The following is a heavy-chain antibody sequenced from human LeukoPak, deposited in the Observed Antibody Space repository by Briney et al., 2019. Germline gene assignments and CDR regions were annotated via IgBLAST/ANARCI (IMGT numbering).Heavy chain of an antibody. Sequence: ASVKVSCKASGGTFSSYAISWVRQAPGQGLEWMGGIIPIFGTANYAQKFQGRVTITADESTSTAYMELSSLRSEDTAVYYCASAPDYYDILTGYYRGYYYYGMDVWGQGTTVTVSS. CDR1: GGTFSSYA. D-gene: IGHD3-9*01. CDR2: IIPIFGTA. CDR3: ASAPDYYDILTGYYRGYYYYGMDV. V-gene: IGHV1-69*13. J-gene: IGHJ6*02.